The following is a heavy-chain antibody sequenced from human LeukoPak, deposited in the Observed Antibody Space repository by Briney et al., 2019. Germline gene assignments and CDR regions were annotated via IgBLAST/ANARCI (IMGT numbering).Heavy chain of an antibody. CDR1: RGSISSGGYS. D-gene: IGHD2-21*01. CDR3: ARAADQHGGGGDHDY. V-gene: IGHV4-30-2*01. CDR2: IYHSDST. Sequence: PSETLSLTCAVSRGSISSGGYSWSWIRQPPGKGLEWIGDIYHSDSTYYNPSLKSRVTISVDTSKNQFSLKLSSVTAADTAVYYCARAADQHGGGGDHDYWGQGTLVTVSS. J-gene: IGHJ4*02.